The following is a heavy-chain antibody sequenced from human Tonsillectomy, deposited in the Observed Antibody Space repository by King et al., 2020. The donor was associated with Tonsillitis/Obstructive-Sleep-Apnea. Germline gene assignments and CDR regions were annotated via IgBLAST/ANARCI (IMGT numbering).Heavy chain of an antibody. Sequence: VQLQESGPGLVKPSQTLSLTCTVSGGSISSGGYYWHWIRQHPGKGLEWIGYIYYSGSTYYNPALKSRVTISLDTSKNQFSLKLSSVTAADTAVSYCARETAGQLYFDNWGQGTLVTVSS. V-gene: IGHV4-31*03. CDR1: GGSISSGGYY. D-gene: IGHD2-21*02. CDR2: IYYSGST. J-gene: IGHJ4*02. CDR3: ARETAGQLYFDN.